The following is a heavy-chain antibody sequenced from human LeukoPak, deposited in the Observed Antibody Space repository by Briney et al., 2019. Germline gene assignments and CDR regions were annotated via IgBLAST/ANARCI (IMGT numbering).Heavy chain of an antibody. CDR1: GYSFTTYD. CDR3: ASIRGYTYAYEDY. J-gene: IGHJ4*02. Sequence: ASLQVSCKASGYSFTTYDINWVRQAPGRGLEWMGWMNPHSGNTGYAQKFQGRVTMTRDTYINTAYMELSSLTSEDTAVYYCASIRGYTYAYEDYWGQGTLVTVSS. CDR2: MNPHSGNT. D-gene: IGHD5-18*01. V-gene: IGHV1-8*01.